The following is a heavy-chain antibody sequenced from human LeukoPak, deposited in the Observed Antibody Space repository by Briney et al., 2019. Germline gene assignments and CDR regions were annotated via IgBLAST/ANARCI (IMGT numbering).Heavy chain of an antibody. V-gene: IGHV1-2*02. Sequence: ASVKVSCKASGYTFTGYCMHWVRQAPGQGLEWMGWINPNSGGTNYAQKFQGRVTMTRDTSISTAYMELSRLRSDDTAVYYCARGLVVTAILGYYGMDVWGQGTTVTVSS. CDR2: INPNSGGT. CDR3: ARGLVVTAILGYYGMDV. J-gene: IGHJ6*02. CDR1: GYTFTGYC. D-gene: IGHD2-21*02.